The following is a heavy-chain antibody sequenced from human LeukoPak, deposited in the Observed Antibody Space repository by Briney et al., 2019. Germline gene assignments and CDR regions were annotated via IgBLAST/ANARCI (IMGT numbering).Heavy chain of an antibody. CDR2: IYSGGST. D-gene: IGHD2-15*01. J-gene: IGHJ4*02. V-gene: IGHV3-53*04. Sequence: PGGSLRLSCAAPGFTLSSNYMRWGPQAPGKGVGGGSVIYSGGSTYYADSVKGRFTISRHNSKNTLYLQMNSLRAEDTAVYYCARQYCSGGSCYLDYFDYWGQGTLVTVSS. CDR1: GFTLSSNY. CDR3: ARQYCSGGSCYLDYFDY.